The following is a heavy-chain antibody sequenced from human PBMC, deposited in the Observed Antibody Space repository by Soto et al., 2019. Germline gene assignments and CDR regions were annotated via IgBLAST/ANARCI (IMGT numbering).Heavy chain of an antibody. V-gene: IGHV3-21*01. J-gene: IGHJ4*02. D-gene: IGHD6-19*01. CDR1: GFTFSNYG. CDR3: ARGEGIDVAGTLDH. CDR2: ISSTSTYI. Sequence: EVQLVESGGGLVKPGGSLRLSCAASGFTFSNYGFHWVRQAPGKGLEWVSSISSTSTYIYYADSVEGRFTISRDNAQNSLYLLTNSLRAEDTAVYYCARGEGIDVAGTLDHWGQGALVTVSS.